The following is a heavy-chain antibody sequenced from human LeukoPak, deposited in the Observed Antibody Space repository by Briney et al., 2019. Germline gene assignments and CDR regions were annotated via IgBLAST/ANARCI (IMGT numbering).Heavy chain of an antibody. J-gene: IGHJ4*02. CDR2: IYSSGTT. Sequence: SQTLSLTCTVSGGSVGTGTYYWGWIRQPAEKGLEWIGRIYSSGTTSYNPSLESRVTISMDTSKNQFSLRLDSVTAADTAVYFCVRDRTTYSATFSDYWGQGAMVTVSS. V-gene: IGHV4-61*02. D-gene: IGHD1-14*01. CDR3: VRDRTTYSATFSDY. CDR1: GGSVGTGTYY.